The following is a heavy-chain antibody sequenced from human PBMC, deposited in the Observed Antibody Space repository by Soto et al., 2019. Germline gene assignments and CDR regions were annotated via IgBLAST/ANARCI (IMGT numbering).Heavy chain of an antibody. CDR1: GLTFSSHA. CDR2: VSDTGGTS. CDR3: AKGGV. D-gene: IGHD3-16*01. Sequence: EVQLLESGGVLVQPGGSLRLSCAASGLTFSSHAMTWVRQAPGMGLEWVSTVSDTGGTSYYADSVKGRFTISRDNSKNTLYLQMDSLRAEDTAVYYCAKGGVWGQGTLVTVPS. J-gene: IGHJ4*02. V-gene: IGHV3-23*01.